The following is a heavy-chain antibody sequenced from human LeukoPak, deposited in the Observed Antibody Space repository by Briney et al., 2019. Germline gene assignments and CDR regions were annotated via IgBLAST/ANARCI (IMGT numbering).Heavy chain of an antibody. D-gene: IGHD6-19*01. CDR1: GFTFSIYA. Sequence: PGGSLRLSCAASGFTFSIYAMSWVRQAPGKGLEWASAMSGSGGRTYYADSVKGRFTISRDNSKNTLNLQMNSLRAEDTAVYYCAKDTPDDIAVAAPYFDYWGQGTLVTVSS. CDR3: AKDTPDDIAVAAPYFDY. V-gene: IGHV3-23*01. J-gene: IGHJ4*02. CDR2: MSGSGGRT.